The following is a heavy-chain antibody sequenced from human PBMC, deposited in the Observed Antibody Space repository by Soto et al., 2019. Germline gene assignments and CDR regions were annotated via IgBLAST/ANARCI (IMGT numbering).Heavy chain of an antibody. CDR2: SNGDGTSR. Sequence: GGALRLSCGASCFTFNTSSLPCVRQARRRGLVWVSLSNGDGTSRRYADYVKERFNIARDNAKNKLYLPMNSVRVEDTDVYYCARDVGLGTYIRGAPLRPRLDCFDP. CDR3: ARDVGLGTYIRGAPLRPRLDCFDP. V-gene: IGHV3-74*01. J-gene: IGHJ5*02. CDR1: CFTFNTSS. D-gene: IGHD3-10*01.